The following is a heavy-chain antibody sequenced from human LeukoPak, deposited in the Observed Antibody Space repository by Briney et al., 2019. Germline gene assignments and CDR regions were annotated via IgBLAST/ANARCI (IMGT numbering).Heavy chain of an antibody. CDR3: AIAVAGTETFDY. CDR1: GFTVSSNY. Sequence: GGSLRLSCAASGFTVSSNYMSWVRQAPGKGLEWVSVIYSGGSTYYADSVKGRSTISRDNSKNTLYLQMNSLRAEDTAVYYCAIAVAGTETFDYWGQGTLVTVSS. CDR2: IYSGGST. V-gene: IGHV3-53*01. J-gene: IGHJ4*02. D-gene: IGHD6-19*01.